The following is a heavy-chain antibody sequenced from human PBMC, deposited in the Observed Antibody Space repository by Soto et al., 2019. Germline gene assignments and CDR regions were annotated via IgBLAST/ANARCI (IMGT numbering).Heavy chain of an antibody. CDR2: IHYSGST. D-gene: IGHD2-15*01. Sequence: PSETLSLTCTVSGGSISGSDWGWIRQTPGKVLGWVGYIHYSGSTNYNPSLKSRVTMSVDSAKNQFSLQLSSVTAADTAVYFCTKYRRTDAEGYSFDYWGQGALVTVSS. CDR1: GGSISGSD. CDR3: TKYRRTDAEGYSFDY. V-gene: IGHV4-59*01. J-gene: IGHJ4*02.